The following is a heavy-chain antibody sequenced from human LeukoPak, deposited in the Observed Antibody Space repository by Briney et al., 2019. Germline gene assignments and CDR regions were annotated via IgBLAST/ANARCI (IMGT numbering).Heavy chain of an antibody. V-gene: IGHV3-30*18. CDR2: ISYDGSNK. J-gene: IGHJ4*02. CDR3: AKDPQAAAVAGPDY. D-gene: IGHD6-19*01. Sequence: GGSLRLSCAASGFTFSSYGMHWVRQAPGKGLEWVAVISYDGSNKYYADSVKGRFTISRDNSKNTLYLQMNSLRAEDTAVYYCAKDPQAAAVAGPDYWGQGTLVTVSS. CDR1: GFTFSSYG.